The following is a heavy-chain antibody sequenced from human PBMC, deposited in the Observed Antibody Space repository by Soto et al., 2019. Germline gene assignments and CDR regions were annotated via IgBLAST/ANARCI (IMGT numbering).Heavy chain of an antibody. CDR2: ISAYNGNT. D-gene: IGHD2-2*01. CDR3: ARGDCSSTSCYGIYYYYYYGMDV. CDR1: GYTFTSCG. V-gene: IGHV1-18*04. Sequence: ASVKVSCKASGYTFTSCGISWVRQAPGQGLEWMGWISAYNGNTNYAQKLQGRVTMTTDTSTSTAYMELRSLRSDDTAVYYCARGDCSSTSCYGIYYYYYYGMDVWGQGTTVTVSS. J-gene: IGHJ6*02.